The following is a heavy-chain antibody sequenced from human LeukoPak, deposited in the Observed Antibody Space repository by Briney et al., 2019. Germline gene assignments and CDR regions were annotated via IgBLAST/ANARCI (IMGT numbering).Heavy chain of an antibody. J-gene: IGHJ4*02. V-gene: IGHV4-34*01. Sequence: SETLSLTCAVYGGSFSGYYWSWIRQPPGKGLEWIGEINHSGSTNYNPSLKSRVTISVDTSKNQFSLKLSSVTAADTAVYYCARHRPPTGMFFDYWGQGTLVTVSS. CDR1: GGSFSGYY. CDR3: ARHRPPTGMFFDY. CDR2: INHSGST. D-gene: IGHD2-8*02.